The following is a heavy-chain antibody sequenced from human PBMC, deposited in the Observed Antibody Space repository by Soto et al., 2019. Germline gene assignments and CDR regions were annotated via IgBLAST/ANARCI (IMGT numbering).Heavy chain of an antibody. J-gene: IGHJ6*02. CDR3: ARSLYRGYSYGSPPYYYYYYGMDV. V-gene: IGHV5-51*01. CDR2: IYPGDSDT. Sequence: PGESLKISCKGSGYSFTSYWIGWVRQMPGKGLEWMGIIYPGDSDTRYSPSLQGQVTFSADKSISTAYLQWSSLKASDTAMYYCARSLYRGYSYGSPPYYYYYYGMDVWGQGTTVTVSS. CDR1: GYSFTSYW. D-gene: IGHD5-18*01.